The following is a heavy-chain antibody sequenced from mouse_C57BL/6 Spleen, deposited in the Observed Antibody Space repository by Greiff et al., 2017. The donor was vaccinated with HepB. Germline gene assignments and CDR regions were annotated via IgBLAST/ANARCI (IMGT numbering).Heavy chain of an antibody. V-gene: IGHV1-76*01. CDR1: GYTFTDYY. CDR3: AYSNYPYWYFDV. D-gene: IGHD2-5*01. Sequence: QVQLQQSGAELVRPGASVKLSCKASGYTFTDYYINWVKQRPGQGLEWIARIYPGSGNTYYNEKFKGKATLTAEKSSSTAYMQLSSLTSEDSAVYFCAYSNYPYWYFDVWGTGTTVTVSS. CDR2: IYPGSGNT. J-gene: IGHJ1*03.